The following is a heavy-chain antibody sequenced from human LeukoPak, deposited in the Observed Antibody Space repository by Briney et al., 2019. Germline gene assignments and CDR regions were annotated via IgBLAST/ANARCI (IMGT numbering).Heavy chain of an antibody. CDR1: GGTFSSYA. CDR2: IIPIFGTA. D-gene: IGHD3-22*01. J-gene: IGHJ4*02. V-gene: IGHV1-69*05. Sequence: GASVKVSCKASGGTFSSYAISWVRQAPGQGLEWMGGIIPIFGTANYAQKFQGRVTIIRDTSATTAYMELSSLTSEDTAVYYCSRDPRSGYHDYWGQGTLVTVSS. CDR3: SRDPRSGYHDY.